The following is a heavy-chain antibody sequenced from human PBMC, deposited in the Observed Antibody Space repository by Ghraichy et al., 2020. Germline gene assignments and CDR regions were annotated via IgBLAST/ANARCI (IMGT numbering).Heavy chain of an antibody. J-gene: IGHJ4*02. V-gene: IGHV4-4*07. D-gene: IGHD4-17*01. CDR2: IYTTGTT. CDR1: GGSISSYY. Sequence: SETLSLTCTVSGGSISSYYWTWIRQPAGKGLEWIGRIYTTGTTNYNPSLKSRATMSVDTSKNQFSLKLTSVTAADTAVYFCARCPGYGTVTTPIDYWGQGTLVTVSA. CDR3: ARCPGYGTVTTPIDY.